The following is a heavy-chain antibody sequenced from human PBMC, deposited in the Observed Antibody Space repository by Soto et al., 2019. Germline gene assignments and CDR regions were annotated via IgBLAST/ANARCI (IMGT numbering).Heavy chain of an antibody. D-gene: IGHD2-21*02. J-gene: IGHJ4*02. CDR3: ASAYCGGDCYPDFDY. V-gene: IGHV1-18*01. Sequence: QVQLVQSGAEVKKPGASVKVSCKASGYTFTSYGISWVRQAPGQGLEWMGWISAYNGNTNYAQKLQGRVTMTTDTSTSTAYMELRSLRSDDTAVYYCASAYCGGDCYPDFDYWGQGTLVTVSS. CDR2: ISAYNGNT. CDR1: GYTFTSYG.